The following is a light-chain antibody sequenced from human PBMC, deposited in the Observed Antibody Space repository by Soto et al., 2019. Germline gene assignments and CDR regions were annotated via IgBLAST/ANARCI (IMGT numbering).Light chain of an antibody. J-gene: IGLJ3*02. CDR2: SND. Sequence: QSALTQAPSASGTPGQRVTISCSGSSSSIGSNTVSWYQQVPGTAPKLLIYSNDQRPSGVPDRFSGSKSGTSASLAIGGLQSEDEADYYCAAWDGSLNGWVFGGGTK. CDR1: SSSIGSNT. CDR3: AAWDGSLNGWV. V-gene: IGLV1-44*01.